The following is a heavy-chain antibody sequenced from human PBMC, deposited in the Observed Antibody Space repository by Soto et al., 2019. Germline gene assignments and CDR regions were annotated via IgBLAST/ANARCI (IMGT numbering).Heavy chain of an antibody. Sequence: SEILSLTCTVSGGSISSYYWSWIRQPPGKGLEWIGYIYYSGSTNYNPSLKSRVTISVDTSKNQFSLKLSSVTAADTAVYYCARATTVTTRDYYYGMDVWGQGTTVTVSS. CDR1: GGSISSYY. J-gene: IGHJ6*02. D-gene: IGHD4-17*01. V-gene: IGHV4-59*01. CDR2: IYYSGST. CDR3: ARATTVTTRDYYYGMDV.